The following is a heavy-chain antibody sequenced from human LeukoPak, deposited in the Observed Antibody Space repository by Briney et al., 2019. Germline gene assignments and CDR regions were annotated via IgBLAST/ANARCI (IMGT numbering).Heavy chain of an antibody. D-gene: IGHD3-10*01. CDR2: VNGDGSAT. CDR1: GFTFSNYW. V-gene: IGHV3-74*01. J-gene: IGHJ6*02. Sequence: GGSLRLSCAASGFTFSNYWMHWVRQAPGKGLVWVSRVNGDGSATNYADSVKGRFTISRDNAKNTLYLQMNSLRPEDTAVYYCARDMWYYYGSGTDYYGMDVWGQGTTVTVSS. CDR3: ARDMWYYYGSGTDYYGMDV.